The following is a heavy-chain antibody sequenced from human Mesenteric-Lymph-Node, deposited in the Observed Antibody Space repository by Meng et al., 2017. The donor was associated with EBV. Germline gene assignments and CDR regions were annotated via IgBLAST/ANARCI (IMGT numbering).Heavy chain of an antibody. CDR2: IYSSGGT. Sequence: EVLLVESGGGLVQPGGSLRLSCAASGFTVSGHYMNWVRQAPGKVLEWVSGIYSSGGTYYPDSMEGRFTISRDQSKNTLYLQVNSLRAEDTAKYYCARGTTVLPYFDLWGQGTLVTVSS. J-gene: IGHJ4*02. V-gene: IGHV3-66*01. D-gene: IGHD4-17*01. CDR3: ARGTTVLPYFDL. CDR1: GFTVSGHY.